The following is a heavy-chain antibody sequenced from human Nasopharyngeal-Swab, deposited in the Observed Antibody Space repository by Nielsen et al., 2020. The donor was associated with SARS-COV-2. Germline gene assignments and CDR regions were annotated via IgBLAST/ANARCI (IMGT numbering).Heavy chain of an antibody. CDR1: GFDFWKYA. J-gene: IGHJ3*01. Sequence: GESLKISCAASGFDFWKYAMSWVRQAPGTGLEWVSTVSKNDGSLTFYADSVKGRFTISRDTSKNTVSLQMNSLRAEDTAVYYCAKDDFCPACAFDVWGQGTIVTVSS. V-gene: IGHV3-23*01. CDR3: AKDDFCPACAFDV. D-gene: IGHD2-21*02. CDR2: VSKNDGSLT.